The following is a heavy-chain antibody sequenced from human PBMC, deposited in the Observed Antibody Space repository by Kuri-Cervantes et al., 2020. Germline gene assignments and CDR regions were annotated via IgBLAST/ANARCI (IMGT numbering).Heavy chain of an antibody. V-gene: IGHV3-48*01. J-gene: IGHJ4*02. CDR3: AKDSGYSSSWYVD. Sequence: GGSLRLSCAASGFTFSSYSMNWVRQAPGKGLEWVSYISSSSSTIYYADSVKGRFTISRDNAKNSLYLQMNSLRAEDTALYYCAKDSGYSSSWYVDWGQGTLVTVSS. CDR1: GFTFSSYS. D-gene: IGHD6-13*01. CDR2: ISSSSSTI.